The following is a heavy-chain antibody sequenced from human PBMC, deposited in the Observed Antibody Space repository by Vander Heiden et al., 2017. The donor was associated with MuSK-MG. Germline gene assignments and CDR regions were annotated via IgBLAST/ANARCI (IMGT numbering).Heavy chain of an antibody. Sequence: EVQLLESGGGLVQPGGSLRLSWAAFGFTFSSYAMSWVRQAPGKGVEWVSAISGSGGSTYYADSVKGRFNISRDNSKNTLYLQMNSLRAEDTAVYYCAKGILTGYYTNAFDIWGQGTMVTVSS. J-gene: IGHJ3*02. V-gene: IGHV3-23*01. CDR3: AKGILTGYYTNAFDI. CDR1: GFTFSSYA. D-gene: IGHD3-9*01. CDR2: ISGSGGST.